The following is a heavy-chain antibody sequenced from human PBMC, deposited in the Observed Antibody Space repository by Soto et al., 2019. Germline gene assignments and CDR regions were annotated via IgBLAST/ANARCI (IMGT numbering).Heavy chain of an antibody. J-gene: IGHJ4*02. CDR1: GFTFSSYS. CDR2: ISSSSSYI. D-gene: IGHD2-15*01. V-gene: IGHV3-21*01. Sequence: GESLKISCAASGFTFSSYSMNWVRQAPGKGLEWVSSISSSSSYIYYADSVKGRFTISRDNAKNSLYLQMNSLRAEDTAVYYCARDSTRGSPLDYWGQGTLVTVSS. CDR3: ARDSTRGSPLDY.